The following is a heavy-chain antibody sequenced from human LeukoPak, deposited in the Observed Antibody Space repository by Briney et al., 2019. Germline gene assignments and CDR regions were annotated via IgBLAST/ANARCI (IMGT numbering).Heavy chain of an antibody. CDR3: ARDRSQYQLLWDLNWFDP. J-gene: IGHJ5*02. CDR2: ISSSSSYI. Sequence: GSLRLSCAASGFTFSSYSMNWVRQAPGKGLEGVSSISSSSSYIYYADSVKGRFTISRDNAKNSLYLQMNSLRAEDTDVYYCARDRSQYQLLWDLNWFDPWGQGTLVTVSS. D-gene: IGHD2-2*01. CDR1: GFTFSSYS. V-gene: IGHV3-21*01.